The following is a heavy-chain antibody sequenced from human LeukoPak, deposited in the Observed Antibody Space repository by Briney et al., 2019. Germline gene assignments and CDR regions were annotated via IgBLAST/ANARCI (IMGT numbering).Heavy chain of an antibody. V-gene: IGHV4-59*01. D-gene: IGHD3-22*01. CDR2: IYYSEKT. CDR1: VGSISMYY. Sequence: PSETLSVTSIQSVGSISMYYWSWIRPPPRKGRGWIGYIYYSEKTNYNPSLESRVSISINTSKNQFSLQLSSVTAADTAVYYCARDRDSSGLRDFDLWGRGTLVTVSA. J-gene: IGHJ2*01. CDR3: ARDRDSSGLRDFDL.